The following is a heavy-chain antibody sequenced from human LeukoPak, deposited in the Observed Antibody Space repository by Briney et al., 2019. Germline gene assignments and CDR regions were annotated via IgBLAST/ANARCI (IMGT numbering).Heavy chain of an antibody. CDR2: IGTADDT. J-gene: IGHJ6*02. V-gene: IGHV3-13*04. Sequence: PGRSLRLSCVASGFTFSSYDMHWVRQTTGKGLEWVSAIGTADDTFYPASVKGRFTISRDDAKNSLYLQMSNLRVGDTAVYYCARSGYYHYYGLDVWGQGTTVTVSS. D-gene: IGHD6-25*01. CDR3: ARSGYYHYYGLDV. CDR1: GFTFSSYD.